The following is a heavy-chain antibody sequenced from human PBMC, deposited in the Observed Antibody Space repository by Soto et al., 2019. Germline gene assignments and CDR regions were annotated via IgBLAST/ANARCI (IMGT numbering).Heavy chain of an antibody. Sequence: AGGSLRLSCAASGFTFSSYGMHWVRQAPGKGLEWVAVISYDGSNKYYADSVKGRFTISRDNSKNTLYLQMNSLRAEDTAVYYCAKVRSHIAVAGTVDPWGQGTLVTVSS. CDR1: GFTFSSYG. CDR3: AKVRSHIAVAGTVDP. D-gene: IGHD6-19*01. CDR2: ISYDGSNK. V-gene: IGHV3-30*18. J-gene: IGHJ5*02.